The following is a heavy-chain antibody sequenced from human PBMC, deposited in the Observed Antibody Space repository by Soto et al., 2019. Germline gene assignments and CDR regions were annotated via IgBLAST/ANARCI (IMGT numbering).Heavy chain of an antibody. J-gene: IGHJ6*02. CDR1: GFSFRKYA. CDR2: TSYDGRHT. V-gene: IGHV3-30*18. Sequence: GGSLRLSCAASGFSFRKYAMSWVRQAPGKGLEWVAITSYDGRHTSYVDSVKGRFTISRDNSGNTAFLEMSSLRVEDTAVYYCAKTRNSVINYNYYDNMDVWGQGATVTVSS. CDR3: AKTRNSVINYNYYDNMDV. D-gene: IGHD3-10*01.